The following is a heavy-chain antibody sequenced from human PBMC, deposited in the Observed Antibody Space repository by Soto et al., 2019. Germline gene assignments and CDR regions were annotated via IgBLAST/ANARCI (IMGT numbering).Heavy chain of an antibody. CDR2: INSDGSST. J-gene: IGHJ6*02. Sequence: PGGSLRLSXAASGFTFSSYWMHWVRQAPGKGLVWVSRINSDGSSTSYADSVKGRFTISRDNAKNTLYLQMNSLRAEDTAVYYCAREWAYYDILTGYYSDGMDVWGQGTTVTVSS. V-gene: IGHV3-74*01. CDR3: AREWAYYDILTGYYSDGMDV. CDR1: GFTFSSYW. D-gene: IGHD3-9*01.